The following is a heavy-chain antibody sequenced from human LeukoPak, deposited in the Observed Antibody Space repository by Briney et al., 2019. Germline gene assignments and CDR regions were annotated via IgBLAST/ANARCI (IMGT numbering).Heavy chain of an antibody. V-gene: IGHV4-59*12. Sequence: SETLSLTCTVSGGSITNYYWSWIRQPPGKGLEWIGFSYYNGNTNYNPSLKSRVTISVDKSNNQFSLRLSSVTAADTAVYYCARMVYDTSGYYPSFDYWGQGTLVTVSS. D-gene: IGHD3-22*01. CDR3: ARMVYDTSGYYPSFDY. J-gene: IGHJ4*02. CDR1: GGSITNYY. CDR2: SYYNGNT.